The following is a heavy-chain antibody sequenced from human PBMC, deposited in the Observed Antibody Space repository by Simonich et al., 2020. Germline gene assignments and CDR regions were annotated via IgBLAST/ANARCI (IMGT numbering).Heavy chain of an antibody. Sequence: QVQLVQSGAEVKKPGASVKVSCKASGYTFTGYYMHWVRQAPGQGLEGMGWINPNRGGTNYAQKFQGRVTMTRDTAISTAYMELSRLRSDDTAVYYCARVRFEAFDIWGQGTMVTVSS. CDR2: INPNRGGT. V-gene: IGHV1-2*02. CDR3: ARVRFEAFDI. J-gene: IGHJ3*02. CDR1: GYTFTGYY.